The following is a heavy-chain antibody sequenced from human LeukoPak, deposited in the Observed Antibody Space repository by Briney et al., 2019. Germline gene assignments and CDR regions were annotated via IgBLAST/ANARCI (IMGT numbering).Heavy chain of an antibody. CDR2: IYTSGST. D-gene: IGHD3-9*01. Sequence: SETLSLTCAVYGGSFSGYYWSWVRQPAGKGLEWIGRIYTSGSTNYNPSLKSRVTMSVDTSKNQFSLKLSSVTAADTAVYYCARGRYFDWLFGFDPWGQGTLVTVSS. CDR1: GGSFSGYY. J-gene: IGHJ5*02. V-gene: IGHV4-59*10. CDR3: ARGRYFDWLFGFDP.